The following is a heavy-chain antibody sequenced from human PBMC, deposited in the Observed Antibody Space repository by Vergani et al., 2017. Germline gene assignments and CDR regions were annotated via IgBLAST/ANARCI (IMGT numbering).Heavy chain of an antibody. CDR1: GFTFSTYA. D-gene: IGHD1-26*01. CDR2: LTGGGGST. CDR3: VKDAGRYEKFCDS. V-gene: IGHV3-23*01. J-gene: IGHJ4*02. Sequence: EVQLLESGGSLKQPGGSVRLSCAASGFTFSTYAIHWVRQAPGKGLEWVSALTGGGGSTYYADSFKGRFIISRDNSRDTLYLQMNSLRPEDTATYYCVKDAGRYEKFCDSWGQGTLVTVSS.